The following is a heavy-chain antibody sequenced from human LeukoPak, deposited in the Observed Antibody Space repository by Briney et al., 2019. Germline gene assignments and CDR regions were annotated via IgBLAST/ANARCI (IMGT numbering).Heavy chain of an antibody. V-gene: IGHV4-34*01. Sequence: SETLSLTCAVYGGSFSGYYWTWIRQPPGKGLEWIGEINHSGSTSYNPSLKSRVTISVDTSKTQFSLKLSSVTAADTAVYYCARVTARSFDYWGQGTLVTVSS. CDR3: ARVTARSFDY. J-gene: IGHJ4*02. CDR1: GGSFSGYY. D-gene: IGHD6-6*01. CDR2: INHSGST.